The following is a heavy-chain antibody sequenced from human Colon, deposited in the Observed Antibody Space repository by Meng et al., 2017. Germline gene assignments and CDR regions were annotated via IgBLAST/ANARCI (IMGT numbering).Heavy chain of an antibody. CDR1: GFTFSSYW. CDR2: INKDGSEI. Sequence: GGSLRLSCAASGFTFSSYWMSWVRQAPGKGLEWVANINKDGSEIYYMDSVKGRFTISRDNAKNSVYLQMNSLRVEDTAVYYCARPPYGLLGYWGQGTLVTVSS. D-gene: IGHD3-16*01. V-gene: IGHV3-7*01. CDR3: ARPPYGLLGY. J-gene: IGHJ4*02.